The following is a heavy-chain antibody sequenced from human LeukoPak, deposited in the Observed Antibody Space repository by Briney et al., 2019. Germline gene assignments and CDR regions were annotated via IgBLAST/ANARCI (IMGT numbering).Heavy chain of an antibody. J-gene: IGHJ4*02. CDR3: ARKGLAPKRAFYFDY. D-gene: IGHD3/OR15-3a*01. V-gene: IGHV4-30-4*01. CDR2: IYYSGST. Sequence: ASETLSLTCTVSGGSISSGDYYWSWIRQPPGKGLEWIGYIYYSGSTYYNPSLKSRVTISVDTSKNQFSLKLSSVTAADTAVYYCARKGLAPKRAFYFDYWGQGTPVTVSS. CDR1: GGSISSGDYY.